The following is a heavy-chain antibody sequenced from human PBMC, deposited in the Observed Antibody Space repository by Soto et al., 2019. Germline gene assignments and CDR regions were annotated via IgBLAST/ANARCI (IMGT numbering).Heavy chain of an antibody. V-gene: IGHV5-10-1*01. CDR3: ARRGELGYCSSTSCYTLDAFDI. J-gene: IGHJ3*02. D-gene: IGHD2-2*02. Sequence: GESLKISCKGSGYSFAGYWITWVRQMPGKGLEWMGRIDPSDSYTNYSPSFQGHVTISADKSISTAYLQWSSLKASDAAMYYCARRGELGYCSSTSCYTLDAFDIWGQGTMVTVSS. CDR2: IDPSDSYT. CDR1: GYSFAGYW.